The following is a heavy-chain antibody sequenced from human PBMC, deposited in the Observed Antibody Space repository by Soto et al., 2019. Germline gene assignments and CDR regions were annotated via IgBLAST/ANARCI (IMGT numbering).Heavy chain of an antibody. CDR2: FSYTGSP. CDR1: SGSISDFY. CDR3: AQFGGAYSGFD. D-gene: IGHD3-16*01. V-gene: IGHV4-59*01. J-gene: IGHJ1*01. Sequence: QAQLQEAGPGLVKPSETLSLTCTVSSGSISDFYWSWIRQPPGKGLVYIGHFSYTGSPNYNPSLSSRVTVSVDTSNNQFALILRSVTAADTAGYYCAQFGGAYSGFDWGPGVLVTVSS.